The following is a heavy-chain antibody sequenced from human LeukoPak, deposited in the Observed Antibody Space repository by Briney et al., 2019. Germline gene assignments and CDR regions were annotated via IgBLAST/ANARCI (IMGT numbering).Heavy chain of an antibody. CDR2: ISYDGSNK. CDR1: GFTFSSYG. V-gene: IGHV3-30*18. CDR3: AKVGGTQVY. D-gene: IGHD1-26*01. Sequence: GGSLRLSCAASGFTFSSYGMHWVRQAPGKGLEWVAVISYDGSNKYYADSVKGRFTISRDNSKNTLYLQMNSLRAEDTATYYCAKVGGTQVYWGQGTLVTVSS. J-gene: IGHJ4*02.